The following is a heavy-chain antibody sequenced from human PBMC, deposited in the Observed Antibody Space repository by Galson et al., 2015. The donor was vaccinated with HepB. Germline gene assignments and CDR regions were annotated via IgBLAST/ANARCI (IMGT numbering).Heavy chain of an antibody. CDR1: GGSISSYY. Sequence: SEPLSLTCTVSGGSISSYYWSWIRQPPGKGLEWIGYIYYSGSTNYNPSLKSRVTISVDTSKNQFSLKLSSVTAADTAVYYCASTRGNYYYGMDVWGQGTTVTVSS. D-gene: IGHD3-16*01. CDR3: ASTRGNYYYGMDV. V-gene: IGHV4-59*08. CDR2: IYYSGST. J-gene: IGHJ6*02.